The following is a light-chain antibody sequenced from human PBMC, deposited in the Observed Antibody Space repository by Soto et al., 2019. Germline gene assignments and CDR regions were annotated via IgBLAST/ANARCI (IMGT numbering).Light chain of an antibody. CDR2: KAS. CDR1: QSISSW. J-gene: IGKJ1*01. Sequence: DIQMTQSPSTLSASVGDRVTITCRASQSISSWLAWYQQKPGKAPKLLIYKASSLESVVPSRFSGSGSGTEFTLTIRSLQPDDFATYYCQQYNSSPWTFGQGTKVEIK. CDR3: QQYNSSPWT. V-gene: IGKV1-5*03.